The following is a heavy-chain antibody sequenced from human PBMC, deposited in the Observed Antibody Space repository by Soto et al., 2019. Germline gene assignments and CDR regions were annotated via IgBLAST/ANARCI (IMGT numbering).Heavy chain of an antibody. D-gene: IGHD5-18*01. CDR1: GDSVTSHY. V-gene: IGHV4-59*02. CDR3: GPSYGNAWYTY. Sequence: SETLSLTCSFSGDSVTSHYLTWIRQSPEKGLEWIGYMHYTGFSHYNPSLKSRLTISVDTAKNQFTLQLTSVTVADTAVYYCGPSYGNAWYTYGGQGTQVTVSS. J-gene: IGHJ4*02. CDR2: MHYTGFS.